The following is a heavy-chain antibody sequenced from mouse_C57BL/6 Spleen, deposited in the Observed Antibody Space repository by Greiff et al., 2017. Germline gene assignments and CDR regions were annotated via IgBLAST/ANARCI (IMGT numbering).Heavy chain of an antibody. V-gene: IGHV1-15*01. J-gene: IGHJ2*01. D-gene: IGHD2-3*01. CDR1: GYTFTDYE. CDR2: IDPETGGT. CDR3: TRKRGGGYFYFDY. Sequence: QVQLQQSGAEMVRPGASVTLSCKASGYTFTDYEMHWVKQTPAHGLEWIGAIDPETGGTAYNQKFKGKAILTADKSSSTAYMELRSLTSEDSAVYYCTRKRGGGYFYFDYWGQGTTLTGSS.